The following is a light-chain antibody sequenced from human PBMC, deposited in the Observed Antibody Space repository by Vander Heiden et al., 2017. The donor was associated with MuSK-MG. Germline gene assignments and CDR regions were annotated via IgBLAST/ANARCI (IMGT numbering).Light chain of an antibody. Sequence: SYELTQPPSVSVSPGQTATISCSGDALPKQYVYWYQQKPGQAPVLMIYKDSERPSGIPERFSGSSSGTTATLTISGVQAEDEADYYCQSADNSNTYFVFGRGTKVTVL. CDR3: QSADNSNTYFV. CDR1: ALPKQY. CDR2: KDS. V-gene: IGLV3-25*03. J-gene: IGLJ1*01.